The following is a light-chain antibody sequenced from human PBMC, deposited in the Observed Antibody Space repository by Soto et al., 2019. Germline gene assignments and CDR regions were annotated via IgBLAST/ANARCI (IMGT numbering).Light chain of an antibody. CDR3: QQYSSLWT. Sequence: EIVLTQSPGTLSLSPGERATLSCRAGQSFISDYSAWYQQKPGQAPRFLIYGASNRATGIPARFSGSGSGTDFTLTISSLEPEDFAVYYCQQYSSLWTFGQGTKVDIK. J-gene: IGKJ1*01. V-gene: IGKV3-20*01. CDR1: QSFISDY. CDR2: GAS.